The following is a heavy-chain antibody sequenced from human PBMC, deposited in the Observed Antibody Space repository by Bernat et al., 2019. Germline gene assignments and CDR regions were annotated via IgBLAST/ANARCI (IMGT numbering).Heavy chain of an antibody. Sequence: QVQLQESGPGLVKPSETLSLTCTVSRASMSDYYWSWIRQPPGKGLEWIAYIHYSGSTDYNPSLKSRVTISVDRPKNQFSLKLSPVIAADTAVYYCASVPLVCSDGTCYYYVDVWGKGITVTVSS. CDR3: ASVPLVCSDGTCYYYVDV. CDR1: RASMSDYY. D-gene: IGHD2-15*01. CDR2: IHYSGST. V-gene: IGHV4-59*01. J-gene: IGHJ6*03.